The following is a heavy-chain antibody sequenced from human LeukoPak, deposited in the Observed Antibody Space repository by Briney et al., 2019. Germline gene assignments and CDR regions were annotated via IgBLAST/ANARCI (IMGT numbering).Heavy chain of an antibody. D-gene: IGHD3-16*02. Sequence: ASVKVSCKASGYTFTGYYMHRVRQAPGQGLEWMGWINPNSGGTNYAQKFQGRVTMTRDTSISTAFLELSSLRSDDTAVYYCATALYDKVRGSFRSTPRRVLHFWGQGTLVTVSS. V-gene: IGHV1-2*02. J-gene: IGHJ4*02. CDR2: INPNSGGT. CDR3: ATALYDKVRGSFRSTPRRVLHF. CDR1: GYTFTGYY.